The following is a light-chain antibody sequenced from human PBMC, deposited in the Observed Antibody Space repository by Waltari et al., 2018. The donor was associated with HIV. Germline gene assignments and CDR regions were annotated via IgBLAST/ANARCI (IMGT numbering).Light chain of an antibody. J-gene: IGLJ1*01. Sequence: QSALTQPPSVSGSPGQSVTMSCTGNSSDFSTSERISWYQQTPGPAPKAVIHDVTDRPSGVPHRFSGFKFADTASLTISGLQAEDEADYYCALYLRNNTHYVFGTGTKVTVL. CDR2: DVT. CDR1: SSDFSTSER. V-gene: IGLV2-18*01. CDR3: ALYLRNNTHYV.